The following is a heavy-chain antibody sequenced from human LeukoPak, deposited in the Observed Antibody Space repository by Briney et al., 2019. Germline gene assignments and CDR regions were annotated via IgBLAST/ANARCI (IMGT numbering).Heavy chain of an antibody. CDR3: AAGDTLVRGVIIPFVP. V-gene: IGHV1-58*01. D-gene: IGHD3-10*01. Sequence: GTSVKLSCKASGFTLINSAVQWVRQARGQRLEWVGWIIVGSGQTRYAQKFQERVTITRDMSTSTAFLELSSLRSEDSAVYYCAAGDTLVRGVIIPFVPWGQGTLVTVSS. CDR2: IIVGSGQT. CDR1: GFTLINSA. J-gene: IGHJ5*02.